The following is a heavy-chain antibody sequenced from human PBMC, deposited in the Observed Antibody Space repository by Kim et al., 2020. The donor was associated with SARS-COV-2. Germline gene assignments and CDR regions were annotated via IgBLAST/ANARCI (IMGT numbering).Heavy chain of an antibody. J-gene: IGHJ5*02. Sequence: SETLSLTCTVSGGSVSSGSYYWSWIRQPPGKGLEWIGYIYYSGSTNYNPSLKSRVTISVDTSKNQFSLKLSSVTAADTAVYYCARDRGPLSNWFDPWGQGTLVAVAS. V-gene: IGHV4-61*01. CDR3: ARDRGPLSNWFDP. D-gene: IGHD5-12*01. CDR2: IYYSGST. CDR1: GGSVSSGSYY.